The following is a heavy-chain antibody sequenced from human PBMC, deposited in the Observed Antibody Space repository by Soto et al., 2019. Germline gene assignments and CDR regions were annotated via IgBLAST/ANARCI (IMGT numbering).Heavy chain of an antibody. D-gene: IGHD3-3*01. J-gene: IGHJ6*03. CDR1: GFTFSSYS. Sequence: PGGSLRLSCAASGFTFSSYSMNWVRQAPGKGLEWVSSISSSSSYIYYADSVKGRFTISRDNAKNSLYLQMNSLRAEDTAVYYCASLKDFWSGYYTSYMDVWGKGTTVTVSS. V-gene: IGHV3-21*01. CDR3: ASLKDFWSGYYTSYMDV. CDR2: ISSSSSYI.